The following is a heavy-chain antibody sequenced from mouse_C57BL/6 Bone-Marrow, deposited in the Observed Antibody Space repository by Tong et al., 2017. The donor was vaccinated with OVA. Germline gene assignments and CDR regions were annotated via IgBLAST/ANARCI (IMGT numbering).Heavy chain of an antibody. CDR3: AGRARYTAWFAY. D-gene: IGHD2-14*01. Sequence: EVQLVESGGGLVQPGESLKLSCESNEYEFPSHDMSWVRKTPEKRLELVAAINSDGGSTYYPDTMERRFIISRDNTNKTLFLQQSSRRREEKTWYYCAGRARYTAWFAYWGQGTLITVSA. CDR2: INSDGGST. J-gene: IGHJ3*01. V-gene: IGHV5-2*01. CDR1: EYEFPSHD.